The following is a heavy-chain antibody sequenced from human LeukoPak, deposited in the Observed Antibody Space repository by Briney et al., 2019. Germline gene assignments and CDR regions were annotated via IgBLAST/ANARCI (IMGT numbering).Heavy chain of an antibody. CDR2: IYTSGST. D-gene: IGHD6-13*01. Sequence: SETLSLTCTVSGGSISSYYWSWIRQPTGKGLEWIGRIYTSGSTNYNPSLKSRVTMSVDTSKNQFSLKLSSVTAADTAVYYCARDIIAANWFDPWGQGTLVTVSS. CDR1: GGSISSYY. V-gene: IGHV4-4*07. J-gene: IGHJ5*02. CDR3: ARDIIAANWFDP.